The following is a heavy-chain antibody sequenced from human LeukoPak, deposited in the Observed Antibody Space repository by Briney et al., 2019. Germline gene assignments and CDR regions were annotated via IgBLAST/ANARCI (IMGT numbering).Heavy chain of an antibody. Sequence: PSETLSLTCTVSGGSISSYYWSWIRQPPGKGLEWIGYIYYSGSTNYNPSLKSRVTISVDTSKNQFSLKLSSVTAADTAVYYCARDRVVYCSSTSLCDAFDIWGQGTMVTVSS. V-gene: IGHV4-59*01. J-gene: IGHJ3*02. D-gene: IGHD2-2*01. CDR1: GGSISSYY. CDR2: IYYSGST. CDR3: ARDRVVYCSSTSLCDAFDI.